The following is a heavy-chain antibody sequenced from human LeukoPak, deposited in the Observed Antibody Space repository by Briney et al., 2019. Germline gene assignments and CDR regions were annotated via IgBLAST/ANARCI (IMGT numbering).Heavy chain of an antibody. D-gene: IGHD2-21*02. V-gene: IGHV3-30*13. CDR1: GFSFSNSW. Sequence: GGSLRLSCAAFGFSFSNSWMTWVRQAPGKGLEWVAVISYDGSDKYYADSVKGRFTISRDNSKNSLFLRMNSLRAEDTAVYFCARDVGGGDTFDYWGQGTLVTVSS. J-gene: IGHJ4*02. CDR2: ISYDGSDK. CDR3: ARDVGGGDTFDY.